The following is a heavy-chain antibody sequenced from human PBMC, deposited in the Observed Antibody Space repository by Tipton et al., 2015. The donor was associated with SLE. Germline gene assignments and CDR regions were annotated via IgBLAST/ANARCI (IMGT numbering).Heavy chain of an antibody. J-gene: IGHJ4*02. D-gene: IGHD6-6*01. V-gene: IGHV4-59*01. CDR1: GGSISSYY. CDR3: AGKTGITLYRSIAGDLSDY. CDR2: IYYSGST. Sequence: TLSLTCTVSGGSISSYYWSWIRQPPGKGLEWIGYIYYSGSTNYNPSLKSRVTISVDTSKNQFSLKLSSVTAADTAVYYCAGKTGITLYRSIAGDLSDYWGQGTLVTVSS.